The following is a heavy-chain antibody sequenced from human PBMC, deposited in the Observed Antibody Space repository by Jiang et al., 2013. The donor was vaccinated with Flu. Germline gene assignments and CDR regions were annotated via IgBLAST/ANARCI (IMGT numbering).Heavy chain of an antibody. CDR3: ARAYYYGSGSYPNWFDP. Sequence: QLLESGGGLVQPGGSLRLSCAASGFAFSNYEMNWVRQAPGKGLEWLSSISTSGTTIYYADSVKGRFTISRDNAENSLYLQMSSLRAEDTAVYCCARAYYYGSGSYPNWFDPWGQGTLVTVSS. J-gene: IGHJ5*02. D-gene: IGHD3-10*01. V-gene: IGHV3-48*03. CDR1: GFAFSNYE. CDR2: ISTSGTTI.